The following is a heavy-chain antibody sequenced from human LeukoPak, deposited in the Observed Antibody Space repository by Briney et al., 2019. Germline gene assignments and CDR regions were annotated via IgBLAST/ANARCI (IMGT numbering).Heavy chain of an antibody. V-gene: IGHV3-30-3*01. CDR1: GFTFSSYA. Sequence: GRSLRLSCAASGFTFSSYAMHWVRQAPGKGLEWVAVISYDGSNKYYADSVEGRFTISRDNSKNTLYLQMNSLRAEDTAVYYCARPGPHDYGDYFDHWGQGTLVTVSS. J-gene: IGHJ4*02. CDR3: ARPGPHDYGDYFDH. D-gene: IGHD4-17*01. CDR2: ISYDGSNK.